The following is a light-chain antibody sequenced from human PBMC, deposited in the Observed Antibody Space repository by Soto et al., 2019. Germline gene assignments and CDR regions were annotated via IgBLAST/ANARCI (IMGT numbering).Light chain of an antibody. Sequence: QSVLTQPPSVSGAPGQRVTISCTGSSSNIGAGFDVHWYQQLPGAAPKLLIFGDYNRPSGVPDRFSGSKSGTSASLAITGLQAEDEADYYCQSYDSSLSGYVAFGGGTKLTVL. CDR2: GDY. J-gene: IGLJ2*01. CDR1: SSNIGAGFD. CDR3: QSYDSSLSGYVA. V-gene: IGLV1-40*01.